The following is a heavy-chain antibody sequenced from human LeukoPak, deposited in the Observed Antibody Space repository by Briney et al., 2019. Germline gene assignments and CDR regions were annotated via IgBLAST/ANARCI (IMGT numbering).Heavy chain of an antibody. J-gene: IGHJ4*02. D-gene: IGHD1-26*01. CDR2: IYYSGTT. CDR3: ARHGGSYFPY. CDR1: GGSISGYY. Sequence: PSEPLSLTCSVSGGSISGYYWSWIRQPPGRGLEWIAYIYYSGTTKYNPSLQSRVTISVDTSNNQFSLKLSSVTAADTAVYYCARHGGSYFPYWGQGSLVTVSS. V-gene: IGHV4-59*08.